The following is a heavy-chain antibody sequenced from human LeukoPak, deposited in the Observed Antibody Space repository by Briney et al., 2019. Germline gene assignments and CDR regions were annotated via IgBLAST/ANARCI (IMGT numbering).Heavy chain of an antibody. V-gene: IGHV3-15*01. Sequence: PGGSLRLSCAASGFTFSNAWMSWVRQAPGKGLEWVGRIKSKTDGGTTDYAAPVKGRFTISRDDSKNTLYLQMNSLKSEDTAVXXXXPAXKSGYFDYWGQGTLVTVSS. CDR3: XPAXKSGYFDY. CDR1: GFTFSNAW. CDR2: IKSKTDGGTT. J-gene: IGHJ4*02. D-gene: IGHD2-2*01.